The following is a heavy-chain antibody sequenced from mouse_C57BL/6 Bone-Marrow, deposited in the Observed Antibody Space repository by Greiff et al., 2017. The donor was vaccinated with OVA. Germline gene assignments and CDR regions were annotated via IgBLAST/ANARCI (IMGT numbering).Heavy chain of an antibody. V-gene: IGHV3-6*01. J-gene: IGHJ2*01. CDR1: GYSITSGYY. Sequence: ESGPGLVKPSQSLSLTCSVTGYSITSGYYWNWIRQFPGNKLEWMGYISYDGSNNYNPSLKNRISITRDTSKNQFFLKLNSVTTEDTATYYCAREGVLWDYFDYWGQGTTLTVSS. CDR2: ISYDGSN. D-gene: IGHD2-14*01. CDR3: AREGVLWDYFDY.